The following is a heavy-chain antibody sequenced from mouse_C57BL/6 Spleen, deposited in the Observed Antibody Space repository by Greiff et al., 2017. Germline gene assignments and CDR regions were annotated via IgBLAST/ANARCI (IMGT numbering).Heavy chain of an antibody. CDR2: ISHLAYSI. V-gene: IGHV5-15*01. CDR3: ARHDSSRAMDY. CDR1: GFTFSDYG. Sequence: EVMLVESGGGLVQPGGSLKLSCAASGFTFSDYGMAWVRQAPRKGPEWVAVISHLAYSIYYADTVTGRFTISGENAKSTLYLEMSSLRSEDTAMYYCARHDSSRAMDYWGQGTSVTVSS. D-gene: IGHD1-1*01. J-gene: IGHJ4*01.